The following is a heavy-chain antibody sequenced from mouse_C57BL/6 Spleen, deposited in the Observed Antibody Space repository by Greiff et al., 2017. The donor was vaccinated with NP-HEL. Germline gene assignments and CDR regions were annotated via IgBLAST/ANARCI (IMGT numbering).Heavy chain of an antibody. V-gene: IGHV1-81*01. CDR1: GYTFTSYG. J-gene: IGHJ2*01. CDR2: IYPRSGNT. D-gene: IGHD2-2*01. CDR3: ARTRDGYPYYFDY. Sequence: VQLVESGAELARPGASVKLSCKASGYTFTSYGISWVKQRTGQGLEWIGEIYPRSGNTYYNEKFKGKATLTADKSSSTAYMELRSLTSEDSAVYFCARTRDGYPYYFDYWGQGTTLTVSS.